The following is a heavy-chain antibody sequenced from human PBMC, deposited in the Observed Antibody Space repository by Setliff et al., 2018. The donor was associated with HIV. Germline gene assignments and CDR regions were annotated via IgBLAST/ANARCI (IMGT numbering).Heavy chain of an antibody. CDR2: IITIWHIS. V-gene: IGHV1-69*10. CDR3: ARSFYSDTSGYLTSFAYYYMDV. Sequence: SVKVSCKASGDTFNNYANSWVRQAPGQEFEWMGGIITIWHISKYAQKFQGRVTFTADKSTSTAYMELMNLKFEDTARYYCARSFYSDTSGYLTSFAYYYMDVWGEGTMVTVSS. J-gene: IGHJ6*03. D-gene: IGHD3-22*01. CDR1: GDTFNNYA.